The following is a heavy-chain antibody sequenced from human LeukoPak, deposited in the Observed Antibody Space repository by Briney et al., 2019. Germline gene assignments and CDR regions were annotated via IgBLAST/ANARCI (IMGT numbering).Heavy chain of an antibody. Sequence: KSGGSLRLSCAASGFTFSSYSMNWVRQAPGKGLEWVSSISSSSSYIYYADSVKGRFTISRDNAKNSLYLQMNSLRAEDTAVYYCARDRSDYGDYFSFDYWGQGTLVTVSS. V-gene: IGHV3-21*01. CDR3: ARDRSDYGDYFSFDY. CDR2: ISSSSSYI. CDR1: GFTFSSYS. D-gene: IGHD4-17*01. J-gene: IGHJ4*02.